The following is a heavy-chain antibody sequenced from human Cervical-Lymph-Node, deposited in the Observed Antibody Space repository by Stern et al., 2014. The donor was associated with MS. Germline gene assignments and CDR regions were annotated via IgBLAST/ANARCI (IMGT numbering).Heavy chain of an antibody. D-gene: IGHD3-16*01. J-gene: IGHJ4*02. Sequence: VQLVESGAEVKKPGSSVKGSCKASGGTLRSYAISWLRQAPGQGLEWMGGIVSIFGTSNYAQKFQGRVTITADKSTSTAYMELSSLRSEDTAVYYCAREGDRGGGYFFDYWGQGTLVTVSA. CDR2: IVSIFGTS. CDR1: GGTLRSYA. CDR3: AREGDRGGGYFFDY. V-gene: IGHV1-69*06.